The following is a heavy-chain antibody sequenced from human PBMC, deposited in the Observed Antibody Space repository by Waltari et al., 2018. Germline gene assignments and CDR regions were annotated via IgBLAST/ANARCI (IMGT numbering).Heavy chain of an antibody. Sequence: QVQLQESGPRLVKPSETLSLTCTVSGGSIRSHYWSWIRQSPGKGLEWVGYVFHSGSTNDNPSLKSRVTMSLDTSKSQFSLKLTSVTPADTAVYYCARDILHSFYYYMDVWGKGTMVTVSS. J-gene: IGHJ6*03. D-gene: IGHD5-18*01. CDR2: VFHSGST. CDR3: ARDILHSFYYYMDV. V-gene: IGHV4-59*11. CDR1: GGSIRSHY.